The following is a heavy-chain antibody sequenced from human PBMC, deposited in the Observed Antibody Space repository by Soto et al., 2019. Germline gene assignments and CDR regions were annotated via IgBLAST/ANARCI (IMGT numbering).Heavy chain of an antibody. V-gene: IGHV1-69*01. CDR1: GGTFSSYA. Sequence: QVQLVQSGAEVKKPGSSVKVSCKASGGTFSSYAISWVQQAPGQGLEWMGGIIPIFGTANYAQKFQGRVTITADESTSTAYMELSRLRSEDTAVYYCADLGDGSGYLDLTGWGQGNLVTVSS. D-gene: IGHD3-22*01. CDR2: IIPIFGTA. J-gene: IGHJ4*02. CDR3: ADLGDGSGYLDLTG.